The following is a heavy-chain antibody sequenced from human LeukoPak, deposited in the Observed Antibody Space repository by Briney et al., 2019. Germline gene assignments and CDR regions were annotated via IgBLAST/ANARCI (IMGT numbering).Heavy chain of an antibody. CDR2: INSNSGAT. V-gene: IGHV1-2*06. J-gene: IGHJ4*02. CDR3: TRTWWTEACRSSSCFTPDFDY. CDR1: GYTFINYQ. Sequence: ASVTVSCRTSGYTFINYQIHWVRQAPDQGLEWMGRINSNSGATVFAQKFQGRVTMTRDTSINTVYMELSSLEFDNTAVYYCTRTWWTEACRSSSCFTPDFDYWGQGTPVTVSS. D-gene: IGHD2-2*02.